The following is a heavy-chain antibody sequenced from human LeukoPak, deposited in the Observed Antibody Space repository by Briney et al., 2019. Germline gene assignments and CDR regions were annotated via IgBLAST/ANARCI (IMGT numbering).Heavy chain of an antibody. Sequence: SETLSLTCTVSGGSVSSSSYYWGWIRQPPGKGLEWIGSIFYSETTYYSPSLKSRITISVESSTNQFSLKLSSVTAADTAVYVCERGQWLVPLDFWGQGILVTASS. J-gene: IGHJ4*02. CDR1: GGSVSSSSYY. CDR3: ERGQWLVPLDF. D-gene: IGHD6-19*01. CDR2: IFYSETT. V-gene: IGHV4-39*01.